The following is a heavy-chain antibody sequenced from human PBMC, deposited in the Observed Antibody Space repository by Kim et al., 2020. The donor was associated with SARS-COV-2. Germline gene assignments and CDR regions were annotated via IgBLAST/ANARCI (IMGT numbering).Heavy chain of an antibody. CDR2: T. V-gene: IGHV3-11*03. CDR3: ARTTASASDF. D-gene: IGHD5-18*01. J-gene: IGHJ4*02. Sequence: TKYADSVRGRFIISRDNAKNALFMQMDSLGAEDTAMYYCARTTASASDFWGQGTLVIVSS.